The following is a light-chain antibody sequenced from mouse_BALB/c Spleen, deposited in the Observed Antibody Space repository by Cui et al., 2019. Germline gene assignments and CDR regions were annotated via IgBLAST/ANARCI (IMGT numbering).Light chain of an antibody. V-gene: IGKV4-68*01. J-gene: IGKJ5*01. CDR2: LTS. CDR3: QQCSSNPPT. Sequence: QFVLTQSPALLSASPGEKVTMTCSASSSVSYMYWYQQKPRSSPKPWIYLTSNLASGVPARFSGSGSGTSYSLTISSMEAEDAATYYCQQCSSNPPTFGAGTKLELK. CDR1: SSVSY.